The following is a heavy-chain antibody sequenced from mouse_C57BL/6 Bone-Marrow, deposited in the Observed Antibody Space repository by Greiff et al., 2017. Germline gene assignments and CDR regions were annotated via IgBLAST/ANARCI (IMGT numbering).Heavy chain of an antibody. CDR3: VRESPPITTAGPYAMDY. CDR1: GFTFNTYA. Sequence: EVMLVESGGGLVQPKGSLKLSCAASGFTFNTYAMHWVRQAPGKGLEWVARIRSKSSNYATYYADSVKDRFTISRDDSQSMLYLQMNNLKTEDTAMYYCVRESPPITTAGPYAMDYWGQGTSVTVSS. D-gene: IGHD1-1*01. J-gene: IGHJ4*01. V-gene: IGHV10-3*01. CDR2: IRSKSSNYAT.